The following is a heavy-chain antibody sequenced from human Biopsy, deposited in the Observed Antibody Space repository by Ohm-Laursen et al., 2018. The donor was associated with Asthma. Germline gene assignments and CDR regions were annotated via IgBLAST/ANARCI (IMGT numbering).Heavy chain of an antibody. CDR3: ARAVDYSHYYGIDV. D-gene: IGHD3-10*01. V-gene: IGHV1-18*01. J-gene: IGHJ6*02. Sequence: ASVKVSCKVSGYTFNSAGITWVRQAPGQGLERMGWISVYNGNTKVAQKLQDRVTVITDTSTSTAYMELRSLRSDDTAVYFCARAVDYSHYYGIDVWGQGTTVTVS. CDR1: GYTFNSAG. CDR2: ISVYNGNT.